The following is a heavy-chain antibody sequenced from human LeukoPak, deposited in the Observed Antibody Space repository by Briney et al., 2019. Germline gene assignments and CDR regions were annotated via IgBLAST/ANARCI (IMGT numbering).Heavy chain of an antibody. CDR1: GYTFTSYG. CDR3: ARGSVVITADAFDI. D-gene: IGHD3-22*01. J-gene: IGHJ3*02. CDR2: ISAYNGNT. V-gene: IGHV1-18*01. Sequence: ASVKVSCEASGYTFTSYGISWVRQAPGQGVERMGWISAYNGNTNYAQKLQGRVTMTTDTSTSTAYMELRSLRSDDTAVYYCARGSVVITADAFDIWGQGTVVTVSS.